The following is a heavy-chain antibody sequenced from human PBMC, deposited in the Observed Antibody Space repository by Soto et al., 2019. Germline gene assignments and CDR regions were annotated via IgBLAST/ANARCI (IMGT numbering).Heavy chain of an antibody. CDR2: VSTTGNSA. CDR3: ASPGDPDF. V-gene: IGHV3-23*01. D-gene: IGHD3-16*01. CDR1: GFTFNSYV. J-gene: IGHJ4*02. Sequence: EVQLLESGGGLVQPGGSLRLSCAASGFTFNSYVLSWVRQAPGKGLEWVSAVSTTGNSAHYADSVRGRFTISRDNSKNTLYLQMNSLRAEDTAIYYCASPGDPDFWGQGTLVTVS.